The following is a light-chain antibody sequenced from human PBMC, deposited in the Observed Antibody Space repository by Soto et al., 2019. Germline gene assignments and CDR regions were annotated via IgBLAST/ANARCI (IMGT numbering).Light chain of an antibody. Sequence: EIVLTQSPGTLSLSPGERATLSCRASQSVSSSYLAWYQQQPGQAPRLLIYGASISATGIPDRFSGSGSGTEFNLTISTLEPEDFAVYYCQQYGNSQPVFTFGPGTKVDIK. CDR1: QSVSSSY. CDR2: GAS. V-gene: IGKV3-20*01. CDR3: QQYGNSQPVFT. J-gene: IGKJ3*01.